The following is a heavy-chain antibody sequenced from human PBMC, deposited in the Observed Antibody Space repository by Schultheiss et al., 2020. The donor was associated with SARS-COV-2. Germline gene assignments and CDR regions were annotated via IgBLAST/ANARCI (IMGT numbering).Heavy chain of an antibody. CDR3: ARLRWLFPYYFDY. V-gene: IGHV1-2*06. CDR2: INPNSGGT. D-gene: IGHD6-19*01. CDR1: GYTFTGYY. Sequence: ASVKVSCKASGYTFTGYYMHWVRQAPGQGLEWMGRINPNSGGTNYAQKFQGRVTMTTDTSTSTAYMELRSLRSDDTAVYYCARLRWLFPYYFDYWGQGTLVTVSS. J-gene: IGHJ4*02.